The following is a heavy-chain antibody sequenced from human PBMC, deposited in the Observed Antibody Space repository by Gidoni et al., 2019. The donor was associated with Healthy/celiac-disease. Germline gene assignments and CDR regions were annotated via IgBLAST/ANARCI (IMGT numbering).Heavy chain of an antibody. V-gene: IGHV1-69*06. D-gene: IGHD3-22*01. CDR3: AIPGGAYDSSGYQHLHFDY. CDR1: GGTFSSYA. CDR2: IIPIFGTA. J-gene: IGHJ4*02. Sequence: QVQLVQSGAEVKKPGSSVNVSCKASGGTFSSYAISWVRQAPGQGLEWMGGIIPIFGTANYAQKFQGRVTITADKSTSTAYMELSSLRSEDTAVYYCAIPGGAYDSSGYQHLHFDYWGQGTLVTVSS.